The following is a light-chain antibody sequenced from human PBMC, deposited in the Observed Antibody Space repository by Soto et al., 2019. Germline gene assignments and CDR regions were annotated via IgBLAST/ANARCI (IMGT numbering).Light chain of an antibody. V-gene: IGLV2-18*01. CDR2: EVS. CDR1: SSDVGSYNR. CDR3: SLYTSSSTFYV. J-gene: IGLJ1*01. Sequence: QSVLTQPPSVSGSPGQSVTISCTGTSSDVGSYNRVSWYQQPPGTAPKLMIYEVSNRPSGVPDRFSGSKSGNTASLTISGLQAEDEADYYCSLYTSSSTFYVFGTGTKVTAL.